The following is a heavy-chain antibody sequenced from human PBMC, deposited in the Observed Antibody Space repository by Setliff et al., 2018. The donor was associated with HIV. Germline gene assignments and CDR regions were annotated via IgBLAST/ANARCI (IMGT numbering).Heavy chain of an antibody. J-gene: IGHJ4*02. Sequence: AGGSLRLSCAASGFSFSNAWMSWVRQAPGKGLEWVSYISSSSSTIYYADSVKGRFTISRDNAKNSLYLQMNSLRAEDTAVYYCARSRAAGFDYWGQGTLVTVSS. D-gene: IGHD6-13*01. CDR1: GFSFSNAW. V-gene: IGHV3-48*01. CDR3: ARSRAAGFDY. CDR2: ISSSSSTI.